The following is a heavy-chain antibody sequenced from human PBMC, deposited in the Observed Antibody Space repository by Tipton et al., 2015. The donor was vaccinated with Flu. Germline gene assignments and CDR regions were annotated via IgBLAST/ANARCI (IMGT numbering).Heavy chain of an antibody. Sequence: SLRLSCAASGFTFSASDVHWVRQAPGKGLEWVGRIKRKANSYATAYGASVKGRFTISRDDSKNTAYLQMNSLKTEDTAVYYCSRRGDSAPAGKYWGQGTLATVSS. CDR1: GFTFSASD. CDR3: SRRGDSAPAGKY. CDR2: IKRKANSYAT. J-gene: IGHJ4*02. D-gene: IGHD1-1*01. V-gene: IGHV3-73*01.